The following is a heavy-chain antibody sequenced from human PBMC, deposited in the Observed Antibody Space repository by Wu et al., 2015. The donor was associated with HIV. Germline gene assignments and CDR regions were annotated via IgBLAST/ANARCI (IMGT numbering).Heavy chain of an antibody. J-gene: IGHJ4*02. CDR2: IVPVYYSGST. V-gene: IGHV1-69*05. CDR3: ARGLMIPSGYYAH. CDR1: GDTFNKYA. Sequence: QVQLVQSGAGVRKPGSSVMVSCKASGDTFNKYAINWVRQAPGQGLEWMGGIVPVYYSGSTSYNPSLKSRVTISIDTTKNQFSLKLSSVTAADTAMYFCARGLMIPSGYYAHWGQGTLVTVSS. D-gene: IGHD3-22*01.